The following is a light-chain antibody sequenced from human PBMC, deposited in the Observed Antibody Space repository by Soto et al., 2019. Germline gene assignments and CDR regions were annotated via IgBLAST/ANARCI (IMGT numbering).Light chain of an antibody. CDR2: ANS. Sequence: QSVLTQPPSESGAPGQRVTISCTGSSSNIGAGYDVHWYQQLPGTAPKLLIYANSNRPSGVPDRFSGSKSGTSASLAITGLQAEDEADYYCQSYDSSLSGSNWVFGGGTKLTVL. J-gene: IGLJ3*02. V-gene: IGLV1-40*01. CDR3: QSYDSSLSGSNWV. CDR1: SSNIGAGYD.